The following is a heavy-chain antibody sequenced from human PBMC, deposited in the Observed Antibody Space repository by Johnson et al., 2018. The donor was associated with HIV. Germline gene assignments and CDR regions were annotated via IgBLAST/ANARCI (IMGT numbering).Heavy chain of an antibody. J-gene: IGHJ3*02. CDR2: IFSVGDV. Sequence: VLLVESGGGVVQPGRSLRLSCAASGFTFSNAWMSWVRQAPGKGLEWVSVIFSVGDVYYADSVKGRFTISRDNSKNTLYLQMNSLRAEDTAVYYCARVMGATQVMGAFDILGQGTMVTVSS. CDR1: GFTFSNAW. CDR3: ARVMGATQVMGAFDI. V-gene: IGHV3-66*02. D-gene: IGHD1-26*01.